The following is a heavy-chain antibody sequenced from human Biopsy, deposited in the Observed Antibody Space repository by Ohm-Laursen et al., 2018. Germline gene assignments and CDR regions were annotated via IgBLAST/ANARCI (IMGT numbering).Heavy chain of an antibody. D-gene: IGHD5-18*01. CDR1: DGSINSYY. CDR2: ISYSGST. CDR3: ARGSSYGYDFDY. V-gene: IGHV4-59*07. J-gene: IGHJ4*02. Sequence: SDTLSLTCTVSDGSINSYYWNWIRQPPGKRLEGIGNISYSGSTNFNPSLKSRVTISVDTSKNQFSLKLSSVTAADTVVYFCARGSSYGYDFDYWGQGTLVAVSS.